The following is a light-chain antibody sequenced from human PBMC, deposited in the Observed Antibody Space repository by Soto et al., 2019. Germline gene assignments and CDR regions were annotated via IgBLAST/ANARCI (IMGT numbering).Light chain of an antibody. Sequence: EIFFTQAPATLSLSPVERAALSCMASQSISSYLAWYQQKPGQAPSLLIYDASNRATGIPARFSGSGSGTDFTLTISSLEPEDFAVYYCQQRSNWPRTFGQGTKVDI. CDR1: QSISSY. CDR3: QQRSNWPRT. CDR2: DAS. J-gene: IGKJ1*01. V-gene: IGKV3-11*01.